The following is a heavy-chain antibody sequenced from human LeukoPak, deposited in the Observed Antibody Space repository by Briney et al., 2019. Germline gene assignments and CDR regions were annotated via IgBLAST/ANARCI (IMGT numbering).Heavy chain of an antibody. D-gene: IGHD3-3*01. J-gene: IGHJ6*03. Sequence: GGSLRLSCAASGFSFDDYGMSWVRQAPGKGLEWVSGIDWNGGSTGYADSVRGRFTISRDNAKNSLSLQMNSLRVEDTALYYCARGGIPIFRVVIYMDVWGKGTTVTVSS. V-gene: IGHV3-20*04. CDR3: ARGGIPIFRVVIYMDV. CDR2: IDWNGGST. CDR1: GFSFDDYG.